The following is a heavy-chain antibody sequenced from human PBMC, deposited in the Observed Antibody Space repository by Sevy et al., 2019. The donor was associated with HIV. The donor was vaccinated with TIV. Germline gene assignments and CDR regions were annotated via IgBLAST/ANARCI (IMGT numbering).Heavy chain of an antibody. D-gene: IGHD2-21*02. V-gene: IGHV3-20*04. J-gene: IGHJ4*02. Sequence: GGSLSLSCVASGFTFDDDDMNWVRQAPGKGLEWVSGILWNGASTTYSDSVKGRFTISRDNAKKSLYLQMNSLRAEDTAFYYCAREKSCGGDCYYFDYWGQGTLVTVSS. CDR3: AREKSCGGDCYYFDY. CDR2: ILWNGAST. CDR1: GFTFDDDD.